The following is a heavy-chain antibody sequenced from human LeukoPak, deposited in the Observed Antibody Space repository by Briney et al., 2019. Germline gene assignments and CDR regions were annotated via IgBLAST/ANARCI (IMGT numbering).Heavy chain of an antibody. CDR3: ARDVQNFDY. J-gene: IGHJ4*02. D-gene: IGHD3-10*02. CDR2: IYYSGST. Sequence: SETLSLTCTVSGGSISSSSYYWGWIRQPPGKGLEWIGSIYYSGSTYYNPSLKSRVTISVDTSKNQFSLKLSSVTAADTAVYYCARDVQNFDYWGPGTLVTVSS. V-gene: IGHV4-39*07. CDR1: GGSISSSSYY.